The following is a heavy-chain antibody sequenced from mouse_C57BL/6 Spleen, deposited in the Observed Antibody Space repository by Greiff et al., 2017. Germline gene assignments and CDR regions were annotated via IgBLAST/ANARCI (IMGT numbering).Heavy chain of an antibody. CDR1: GYTFTSYW. Sequence: QVQLQQPGAELVRPGSSVKLSCKASGYTFTSYWMDWVKQRPGQGLEWIGNIYPSDSETHYNQKFKDKATLTVDKSSSTAYMQLSSLTSEDSAVSYCARSGDYEVAWFAYWGQGTLVTVSA. CDR3: ARSGDYEVAWFAY. CDR2: IYPSDSET. D-gene: IGHD2-4*01. J-gene: IGHJ3*01. V-gene: IGHV1-61*01.